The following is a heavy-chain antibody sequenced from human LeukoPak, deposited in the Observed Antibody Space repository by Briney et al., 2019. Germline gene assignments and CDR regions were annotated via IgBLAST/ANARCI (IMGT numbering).Heavy chain of an antibody. J-gene: IGHJ4*02. Sequence: SETLSLTCTVSGGSISSGDYYWSWIRQPPGKGLEWIGYIYYSGSTYYNPSLKSRVTISVDTSKNQFSLKLSSVTAADTAVYYCARRADSSGLLFDYWGQGTLVTVSS. V-gene: IGHV4-30-4*01. CDR2: IYYSGST. D-gene: IGHD3-22*01. CDR3: ARRADSSGLLFDY. CDR1: GGSISSGDYY.